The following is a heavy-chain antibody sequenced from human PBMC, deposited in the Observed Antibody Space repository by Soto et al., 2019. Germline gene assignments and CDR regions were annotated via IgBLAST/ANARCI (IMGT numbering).Heavy chain of an antibody. V-gene: IGHV5-51*01. D-gene: IGHD3-22*01. CDR3: ASHYYDSSGSKGPHYYYGMDV. Sequence: GESLKISCRGSGYSFISYWIGWVRQMPGKGLEWMGIIYPGDSDTRYSPSFQGQVTISADKSISTAYLQWSSLKASDTAMYYCASHYYDSSGSKGPHYYYGMDVWGQGTTVTV. CDR2: IYPGDSDT. J-gene: IGHJ6*02. CDR1: GYSFISYW.